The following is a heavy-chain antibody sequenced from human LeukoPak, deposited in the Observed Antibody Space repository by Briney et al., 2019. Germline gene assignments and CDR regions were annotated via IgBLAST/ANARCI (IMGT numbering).Heavy chain of an antibody. Sequence: GGSLRLSCAASGFTFSSYAMNWVRQAPGKGLEWVSAISGSGGSTYYADSVKGRFTISRDNSKNTLYLQMNSLRAEDTAVYYCAKGDTRFGESAFDYWGQGTLVTVSS. V-gene: IGHV3-23*01. CDR1: GFTFSSYA. J-gene: IGHJ4*02. CDR3: AKGDTRFGESAFDY. D-gene: IGHD3-10*01. CDR2: ISGSGGST.